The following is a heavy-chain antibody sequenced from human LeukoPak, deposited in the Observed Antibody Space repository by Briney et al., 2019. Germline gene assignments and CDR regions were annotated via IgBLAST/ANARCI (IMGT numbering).Heavy chain of an antibody. CDR2: TYYRSKWYN. CDR1: GDSVSSNSAA. D-gene: IGHD6-6*01. Sequence: SQTLSLTCAISGDSVSSNSAAWNWIRQSPSRGLEWLGRTYYRSKWYNDYAVSVKSRITINPDTSKNQCSLQLNSVTPEDTAVYYCARDKYIAARRRGSDYWGQGTLVTVSA. J-gene: IGHJ4*02. V-gene: IGHV6-1*01. CDR3: ARDKYIAARRRGSDY.